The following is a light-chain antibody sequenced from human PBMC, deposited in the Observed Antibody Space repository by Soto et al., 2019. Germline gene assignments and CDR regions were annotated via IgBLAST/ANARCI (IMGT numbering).Light chain of an antibody. V-gene: IGKV3-11*01. J-gene: IGKJ5*01. CDR3: QQRSKWPIT. CDR2: DAS. CDR1: QSVSSY. Sequence: EIVLTQSPATLSLSPGEGATLSCRSSQSVSSYLAWYQQKPGQAPRLLIYDASNRSTGIPARFSGSGSGTDFTLTISSLEPEDFAFYYCQQRSKWPITFGQGTRLEMK.